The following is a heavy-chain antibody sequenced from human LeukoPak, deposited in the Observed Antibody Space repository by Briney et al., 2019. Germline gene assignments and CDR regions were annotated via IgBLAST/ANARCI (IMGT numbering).Heavy chain of an antibody. Sequence: PGGSLRLSCAASGFTFSSYGMHWVHQAPGKGLEWVAVIWYDGSNKYYADSVKGRFTISRDNSKNTLYLQMNSLRAEDTAVYYCAKEYSSSWYGYFDLWGRGTLVTVSS. CDR3: AKEYSSSWYGYFDL. D-gene: IGHD6-13*01. V-gene: IGHV3-33*06. CDR1: GFTFSSYG. CDR2: IWYDGSNK. J-gene: IGHJ2*01.